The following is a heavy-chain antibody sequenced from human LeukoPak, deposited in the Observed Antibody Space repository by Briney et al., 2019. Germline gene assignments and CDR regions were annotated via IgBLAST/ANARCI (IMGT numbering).Heavy chain of an antibody. J-gene: IGHJ3*02. V-gene: IGHV5-51*01. CDR1: GYTFTTYW. D-gene: IGHD1-14*01. CDR3: ARSEPRGRSFDI. Sequence: GESLKISCKGSGYTFTTYWIGWVRQMPGKGLEWMGVIYPGGSDTRYSPSFQGQVTISADKSISTAYLQWTSLKASDTAMYYCARSEPRGRSFDIWGQGTMVTVSS. CDR2: IYPGGSDT.